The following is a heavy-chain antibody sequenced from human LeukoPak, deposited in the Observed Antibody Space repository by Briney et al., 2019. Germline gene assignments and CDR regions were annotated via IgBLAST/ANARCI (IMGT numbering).Heavy chain of an antibody. CDR3: ARAAWVSTSSKYYFDN. CDR2: MNPNSGNT. V-gene: IGHV1-8*01. J-gene: IGHJ4*02. D-gene: IGHD2-21*01. Sequence: ASVKVSCKASGYTFNSYDINWVRQATAQGLEWMGWMNPNSGNTGYAQKFQGRVTMTRNTSISTAYMELSSLRSEDTALYYCARAAWVSTSSKYYFDNWGQGTLVTVSS. CDR1: GYTFNSYD.